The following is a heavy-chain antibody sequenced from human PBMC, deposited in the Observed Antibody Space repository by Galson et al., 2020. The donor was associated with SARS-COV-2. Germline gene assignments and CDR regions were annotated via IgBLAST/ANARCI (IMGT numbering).Heavy chain of an antibody. D-gene: IGHD6-19*01. Sequence: SQTLSLTCAISGDSVSSDSAAWNWIMQSPSRGLEWLGRTYYRSKWYNDYAVSMKSRITFNPDTSKNHFSLQLNSVTPEDTAVYYCARSPGKTVARTMDVWGQGTTVTVSS. CDR2: TYYRSKWYN. V-gene: IGHV6-1*01. CDR3: ARSPGKTVARTMDV. J-gene: IGHJ6*02. CDR1: GDSVSSDSAA.